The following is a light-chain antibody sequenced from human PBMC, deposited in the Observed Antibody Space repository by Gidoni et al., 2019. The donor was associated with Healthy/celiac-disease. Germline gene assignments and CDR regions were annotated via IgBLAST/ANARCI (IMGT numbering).Light chain of an antibody. CDR2: QDS. J-gene: IGLJ2*01. Sequence: YELTQPPPVSVSPGQTASITCSGGKLGDKYACWYQQKPGQSPVLVIYQDSKRPSGIPGRFPFSNSGNTATLTISVTQAIDEADYCCQAGGSSTEGVFGGGTKLTVL. CDR1: KLGDKY. V-gene: IGLV3-1*01. CDR3: QAGGSSTEGV.